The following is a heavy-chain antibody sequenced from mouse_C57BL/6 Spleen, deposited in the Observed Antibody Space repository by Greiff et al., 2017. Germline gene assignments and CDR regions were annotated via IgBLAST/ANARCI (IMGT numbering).Heavy chain of an antibody. J-gene: IGHJ4*01. V-gene: IGHV1-78*01. D-gene: IGHD2-4*01. Sequence: QVQLQQSDAELVKPGASVKISCKVSGYTFTDHTIHWMKQRPEQGLEWIGYIYPRDGSTQYNEQFKGKATLTADKSSSTAYLQLNSLTSEDSAVYCCARGGYDDYYDAMDYWGQGTSVTVSS. CDR2: IYPRDGST. CDR3: ARGGYDDYYDAMDY. CDR1: GYTFTDHT.